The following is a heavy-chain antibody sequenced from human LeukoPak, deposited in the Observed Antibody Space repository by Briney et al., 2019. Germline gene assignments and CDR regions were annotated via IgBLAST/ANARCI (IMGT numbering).Heavy chain of an antibody. CDR1: GGSFSGYF. J-gene: IGHJ4*02. CDR2: TDHSGTT. CDR3: ARAYKASPLHNAIDS. V-gene: IGHV4-34*01. Sequence: SSETLSLTCAVYGGSFSGYFWSWIRQTPGKGLEWIGETDHSGTTNYNPSLKSRVIISPDTSKSQFSLKVNSVTAADTAVYYCARAYKASPLHNAIDSWGQGTLVTVSS. D-gene: IGHD1-14*01.